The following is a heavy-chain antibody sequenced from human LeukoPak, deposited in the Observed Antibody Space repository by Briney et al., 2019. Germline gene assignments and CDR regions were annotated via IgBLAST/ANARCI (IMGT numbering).Heavy chain of an antibody. Sequence: GGSLRLSCAASGFTFSSYSMNWVRQAPGKGLDWVAYISRDSGAVYYADSVKGRFTVSRDNVQNSLALQMNSLRDEDTAVYFCARDHDWGFVYWGQGSLVSVSS. J-gene: IGHJ4*02. CDR2: ISRDSGAV. CDR3: ARDHDWGFVY. D-gene: IGHD7-27*01. V-gene: IGHV3-48*02. CDR1: GFTFSSYS.